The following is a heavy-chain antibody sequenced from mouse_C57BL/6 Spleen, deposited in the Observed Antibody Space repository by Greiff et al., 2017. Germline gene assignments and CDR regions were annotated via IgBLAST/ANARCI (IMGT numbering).Heavy chain of an antibody. V-gene: IGHV1-66*01. Sequence: QVQLQQSGPELVKPGASVKISCKASGYSFTSYYIHWVKQRPGQGLEWIGWIYPGSGNTKYNEKFKGKATLTADTSSSTAYMQLSSLTSEDSAVYYCAREGDGYYVPFAYWGQGTLVTVSA. J-gene: IGHJ3*01. CDR1: GYSFTSYY. CDR3: AREGDGYYVPFAY. CDR2: IYPGSGNT. D-gene: IGHD2-3*01.